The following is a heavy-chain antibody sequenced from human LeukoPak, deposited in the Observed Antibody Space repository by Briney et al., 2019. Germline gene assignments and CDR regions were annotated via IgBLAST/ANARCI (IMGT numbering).Heavy chain of an antibody. J-gene: IGHJ3*02. V-gene: IGHV1-46*01. CDR3: ARDRSGNWNAFDI. CDR1: GYTFTSYY. D-gene: IGHD2/OR15-2a*01. Sequence: ASVKVSCKASGYTFTSYYMHWVRQAPGQGLEWMGIINPSGGSTSDAQKFQGRVTMTRDTSTSTVYMDLSSLRSEDTAVCYCARDRSGNWNAFDIWGQGTMVTVSS. CDR2: INPSGGST.